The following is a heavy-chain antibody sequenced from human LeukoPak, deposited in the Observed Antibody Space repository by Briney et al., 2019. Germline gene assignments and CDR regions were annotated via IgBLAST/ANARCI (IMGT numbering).Heavy chain of an antibody. CDR2: INHSGST. J-gene: IGHJ3*02. D-gene: IGHD4-17*01. CDR1: GGSFSGYY. CDR3: ARGIIGGHYGQRDAFDI. Sequence: SETLSLTCAVYGGSFSGYYWSWIRQPPGKGLEWIGEINHSGSTNYNPSLKSRVTISVDTSKNQFSLKLSSVTAADTAVYYCARGIIGGHYGQRDAFDIWGQGTMVTVSS. V-gene: IGHV4-34*01.